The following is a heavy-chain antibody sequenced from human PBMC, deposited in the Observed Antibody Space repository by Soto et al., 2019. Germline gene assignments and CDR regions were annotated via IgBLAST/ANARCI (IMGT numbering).Heavy chain of an antibody. D-gene: IGHD6-25*01. CDR1: GFTFSRFG. CDR2: IWYDGNNK. J-gene: IGHJ4*02. V-gene: IGHV3-33*01. CDR3: TRWGGSATIPYFDY. Sequence: GGSLRLSCAASGFTFSRFGMLWVRQAPGKGLEWVAVIWYDGNNKNYADSVKGRFTISRGNSKNTLYLQMNSLRAEDTAVYYCTRWGGSATIPYFDYWGQGTLVTVSS.